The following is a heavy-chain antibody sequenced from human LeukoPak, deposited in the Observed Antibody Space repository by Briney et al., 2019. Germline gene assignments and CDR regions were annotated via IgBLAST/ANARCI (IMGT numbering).Heavy chain of an antibody. D-gene: IGHD2-2*02. CDR1: GFTFDDYG. CDR2: INWNGGST. CDR3: ARSPTYCSSTSCYTSYYMDV. V-gene: IGHV3-20*04. J-gene: IGHJ6*03. Sequence: GGSLRLSCAASGFTFDDYGMSWVRQAPGKGLEWVSGINWNGGSTGYADSVKGRFTISRDNAKNSLYLQMNSLRAEDTALYYCARSPTYCSSTSCYTSYYMDVWGKGTTATVSS.